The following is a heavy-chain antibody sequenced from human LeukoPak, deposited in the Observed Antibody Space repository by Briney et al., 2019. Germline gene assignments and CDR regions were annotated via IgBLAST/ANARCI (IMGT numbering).Heavy chain of an antibody. CDR2: IYPAGTDT. D-gene: IGHD2-15*01. Sequence: GAFLKISCKASGNAFTAHWIAWVRQTPEKGLEWMGIIYPAGTDTRYSPSFQGQITISAHNSITTAYLQWNSLTASDTAIYCCARAKFCSGGGCTRWAFDLWGRGSLVTVSS. CDR1: GNAFTAHW. V-gene: IGHV5-51*01. CDR3: ARAKFCSGGGCTRWAFDL. J-gene: IGHJ2*01.